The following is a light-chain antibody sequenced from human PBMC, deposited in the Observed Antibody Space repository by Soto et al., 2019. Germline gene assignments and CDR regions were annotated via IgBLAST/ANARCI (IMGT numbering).Light chain of an antibody. CDR1: QSVSSY. J-gene: IGKJ1*01. CDR2: GAS. CDR3: QQYGSSPRT. Sequence: EIVLTQSPATLSLSPGESATLSCRASQSVSSYLAWYQQKPGQAPRLLIQGASSGATGIPNRFSGTGSGTDFTLTISRLEPEDFAVYYCQQYGSSPRTFGQGTKVDIK. V-gene: IGKV3-20*01.